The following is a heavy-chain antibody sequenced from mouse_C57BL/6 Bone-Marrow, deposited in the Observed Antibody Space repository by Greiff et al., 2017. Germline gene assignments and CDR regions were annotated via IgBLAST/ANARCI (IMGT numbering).Heavy chain of an antibody. CDR3: ARRITTDYAMDY. V-gene: IGHV5-6*01. Sequence: DVQLQESGGDLVKPGGSLKLSCAASGFTFSSYGMSWVRQTPDKRLEWVATISSGGSYTYYPDSVKGRFTISRDNAKNTLYLQMSSLKSEDTAMYYCARRITTDYAMDYWGQGTSVTVSS. CDR1: GFTFSSYG. J-gene: IGHJ4*01. D-gene: IGHD1-1*01. CDR2: ISSGGSYT.